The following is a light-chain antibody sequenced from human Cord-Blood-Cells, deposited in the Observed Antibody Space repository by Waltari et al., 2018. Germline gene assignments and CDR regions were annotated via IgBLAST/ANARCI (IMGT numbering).Light chain of an antibody. CDR2: GKN. J-gene: IGLJ1*01. V-gene: IGLV3-19*01. CDR3: NSRDSSGNHV. CDR1: SLRSYY. Sequence: SSELTQDPALSVALGQTVRITCQSDSLRSYYASWYQQTPGQAHVLVIYGKNNRPSGIPDRFSGSSSGNTASLTITGAQAEDEADYYCNSRDSSGNHVFGTGTKVTVL.